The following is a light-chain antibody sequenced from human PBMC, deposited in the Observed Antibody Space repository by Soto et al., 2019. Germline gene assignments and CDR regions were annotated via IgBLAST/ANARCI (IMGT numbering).Light chain of an antibody. V-gene: IGLV2-14*01. CDR3: SSYTSSNPRV. CDR2: QVS. CDR1: SSDVGGYTY. J-gene: IGLJ3*02. Sequence: QSALTQPASVSGSPGQSITISCTGTSSDVGGYTYVSWYQQHPGKAPKLMIYQVSNRPSGISNRFSGSKSGNTASLTISGPQREDEDDYSCSSYTSSNPRVFGGGTKLPVL.